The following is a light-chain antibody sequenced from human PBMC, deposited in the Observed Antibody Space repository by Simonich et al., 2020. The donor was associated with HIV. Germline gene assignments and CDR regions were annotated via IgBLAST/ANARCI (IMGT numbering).Light chain of an antibody. CDR1: QSISNN. Sequence: EIVMTQSPATLSVSPGERATLSCTASQSISNNLPWYKQKPGQAPRLLIFGASIRATGIPARFSGSGSGTEFTLTITSMQSEDFAIYYCQQYDDWLLLTFGGGTKVEI. J-gene: IGKJ4*01. V-gene: IGKV3-15*01. CDR2: GAS. CDR3: QQYDDWLLLT.